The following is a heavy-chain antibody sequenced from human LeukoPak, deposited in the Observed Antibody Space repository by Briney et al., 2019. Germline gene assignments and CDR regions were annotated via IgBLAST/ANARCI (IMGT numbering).Heavy chain of an antibody. D-gene: IGHD6-19*01. Sequence: PGGSLTLPRARSGFTFHSYALQWVGQAPGKGLEWVALISYDGSINYYADSVKGRFAISRDNSKNTLYLQMNSLRAEDTAVYYCAIRYGSGGYFDYWGQGTLVTVST. CDR3: AIRYGSGGYFDY. CDR2: ISYDGSIN. V-gene: IGHV3-30*09. J-gene: IGHJ4*02. CDR1: GFTFHSYA.